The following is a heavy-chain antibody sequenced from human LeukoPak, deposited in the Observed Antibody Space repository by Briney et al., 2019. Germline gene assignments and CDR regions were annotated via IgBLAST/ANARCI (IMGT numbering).Heavy chain of an antibody. CDR3: ASSFFYDSRGSWNWFDP. Sequence: ASVKVSCKASGGTFSSYAISWVRQAPGQGLEWMGGIIPIFGTANYAQKFQGRVTITADESTSTAYMELSSLRSEDTAVYYCASSFFYDSRGSWNWFDPWGQGTLVTVSS. J-gene: IGHJ5*02. V-gene: IGHV1-69*13. CDR2: IIPIFGTA. CDR1: GGTFSSYA. D-gene: IGHD3-22*01.